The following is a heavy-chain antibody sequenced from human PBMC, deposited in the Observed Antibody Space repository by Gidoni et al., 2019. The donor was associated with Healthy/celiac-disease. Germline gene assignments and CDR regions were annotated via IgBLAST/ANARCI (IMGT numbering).Heavy chain of an antibody. CDR3: ASRSIAAAGYDYYYGMDV. J-gene: IGHJ6*02. CDR1: GFTFSSDA. D-gene: IGHD6-13*01. CDR2: ISGSGGST. Sequence: EVQLVESGGGLVQPGGSLRLSCAASGFTFSSDAMSWVRQAPGKGLEWVSAISGSGGSTYYADSVKGRFTISRDNSKNTLYLQMNSLRAEDTAVYYCASRSIAAAGYDYYYGMDVWGQGTTVTVSS. V-gene: IGHV3-23*04.